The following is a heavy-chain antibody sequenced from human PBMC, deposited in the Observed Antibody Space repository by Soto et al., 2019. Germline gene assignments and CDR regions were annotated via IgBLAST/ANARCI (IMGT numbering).Heavy chain of an antibody. CDR1: GFIFNSYS. CDR2: ISYDGNTQ. J-gene: IGHJ4*02. Sequence: QVHLVESGGGVVQPGTSLRLSCAASGFIFNSYSIHWVRQAPGKGLEWVAVISYDGNTQYYGDSLKGRFIVSRENSQNTAYLHMNDLRADDTAVYYCVKVSSASRSSTPDFDSWGQGTLVTVSS. V-gene: IGHV3-30-3*01. CDR3: VKVSSASRSSTPDFDS.